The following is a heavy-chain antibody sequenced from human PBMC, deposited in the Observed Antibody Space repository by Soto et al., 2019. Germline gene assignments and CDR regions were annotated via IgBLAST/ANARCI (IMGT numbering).Heavy chain of an antibody. D-gene: IGHD6-13*01. CDR3: ARRLQLIPGGMDV. CDR1: GFTFTSYW. CDR2: IYPGDSDT. J-gene: IGHJ6*02. Sequence: GESLKISCKGSGFTFTSYWIGWVRQMPGKGLEWMGIIYPGDSDTRYSPSFQGQVTILADKSISTAYLHWSSLKASDTAMYYCARRLQLIPGGMDVWGQGTTVTVSS. V-gene: IGHV5-51*01.